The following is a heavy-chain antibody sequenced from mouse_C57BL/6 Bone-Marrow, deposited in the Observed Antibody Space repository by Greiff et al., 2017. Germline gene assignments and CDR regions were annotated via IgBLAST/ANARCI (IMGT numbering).Heavy chain of an antibody. V-gene: IGHV1-81*01. CDR3: ARSANSWFAY. D-gene: IGHD3-3*01. CDR1: GYTFTSYG. CDR2: IYPRSGNT. J-gene: IGHJ3*01. Sequence: QVQLQQSGAELARPGASVKLSCKASGYTFTSYGISWVKQRTGQGLEWIGEIYPRSGNTYYNEKFKGKATLTADKSSSTAYMELRSLTSEDSAVYFCARSANSWFAYGGQGTLVTVSA.